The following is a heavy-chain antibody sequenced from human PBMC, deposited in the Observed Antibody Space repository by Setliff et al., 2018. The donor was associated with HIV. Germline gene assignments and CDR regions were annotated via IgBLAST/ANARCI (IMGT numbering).Heavy chain of an antibody. V-gene: IGHV1-2*02. D-gene: IGHD6-13*01. Sequence: ASVKVSCKTSGGTFSTYVITWVRQAPGQGLEWMGWINPKSGGTHYGQKFQGRVTMTRDTSISTAYMELSRVKSDDTAVYYCARGSGYTRSWVPGGSWGQGTMVTVSS. CDR1: GGTFSTYV. CDR2: INPKSGGT. J-gene: IGHJ3*01. CDR3: ARGSGYTRSWVPGGS.